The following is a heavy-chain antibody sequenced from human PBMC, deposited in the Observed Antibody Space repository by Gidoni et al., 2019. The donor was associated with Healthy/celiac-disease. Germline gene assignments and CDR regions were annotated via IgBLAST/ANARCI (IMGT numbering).Heavy chain of an antibody. CDR1: GYTFTGYY. V-gene: IGHV1-2*04. D-gene: IGHD2-15*01. Sequence: QVQLVQSGAEAKKPGASVKVSCKASGYTFTGYYMHWVRQTPGQGLEWMGWINPNSGGTNYAQKFQGWVTMTRETSISTAYMELSRLRSDDTAVYYCARGQSGVVAANLGAFDIWGQGTMVTVSS. CDR2: INPNSGGT. J-gene: IGHJ3*02. CDR3: ARGQSGVVAANLGAFDI.